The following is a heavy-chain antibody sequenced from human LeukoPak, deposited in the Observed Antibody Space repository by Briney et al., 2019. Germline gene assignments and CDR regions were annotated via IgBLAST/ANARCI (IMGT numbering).Heavy chain of an antibody. CDR3: ARANRIAVAGT. J-gene: IGHJ5*02. Sequence: KPSETLSLTCTVSGYSISSGSYYWSWIRQPAGKGLEWIGRIYTSGSTNYNPSLKSRVTISVDTSKNQFSLKLSSVTAADTAVYYCARANRIAVAGTWGQGTLVTVSS. V-gene: IGHV4-61*02. D-gene: IGHD6-19*01. CDR1: GYSISSGSYY. CDR2: IYTSGST.